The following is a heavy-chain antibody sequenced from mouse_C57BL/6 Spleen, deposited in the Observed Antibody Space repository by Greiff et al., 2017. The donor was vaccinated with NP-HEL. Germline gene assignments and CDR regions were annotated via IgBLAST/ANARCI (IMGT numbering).Heavy chain of an antibody. CDR1: GFTFSDYG. V-gene: IGHV5-17*01. Sequence: EVKVEESGGGLVKPGGSLKLSCAASGFTFSDYGMHWVRQAPEKGLEWVAYISSGSSTIYYADTVKGRFTISRDNAKNTLFLQMTSLRSEDTAMYYCARRDWPGFAYWGQGTLVTVSA. J-gene: IGHJ3*01. CDR2: ISSGSSTI. CDR3: ARRDWPGFAY. D-gene: IGHD3-3*01.